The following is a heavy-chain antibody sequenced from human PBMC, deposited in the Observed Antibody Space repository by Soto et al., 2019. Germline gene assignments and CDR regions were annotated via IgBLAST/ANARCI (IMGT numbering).Heavy chain of an antibody. V-gene: IGHV4-61*03. J-gene: IGHJ6*02. CDR1: DGSVSSGSYF. Sequence: QVQLQESGPGLVKASETLSLTCSVSDGSVSSGSYFWCWIRQSPGKGLEWIGFVYKDGSTNYNPSLKSRVAMSIDTSKSHFSLNLRSATAADTAVYYCVRDGVPTAVPPMNVWGQGIAVTVSS. D-gene: IGHD2-21*02. CDR2: VYKDGST. CDR3: VRDGVPTAVPPMNV.